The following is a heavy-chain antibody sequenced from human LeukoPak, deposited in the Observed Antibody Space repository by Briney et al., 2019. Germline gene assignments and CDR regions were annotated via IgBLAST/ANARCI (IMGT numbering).Heavy chain of an antibody. CDR1: GGTFSSYA. CDR3: ARGYCGGDCYSGYYYMDV. CDR2: IIPIFGTA. D-gene: IGHD2-21*02. Sequence: SVKLSCKASGGTFSSYAISWVRQAPGQRLEWMGRIIPIFGTANYAQKFQGRVTITTDESTSTAYMELSSLRSEDTAVYYCARGYCGGDCYSGYYYMDVWGKGTTVTVSS. V-gene: IGHV1-69*05. J-gene: IGHJ6*03.